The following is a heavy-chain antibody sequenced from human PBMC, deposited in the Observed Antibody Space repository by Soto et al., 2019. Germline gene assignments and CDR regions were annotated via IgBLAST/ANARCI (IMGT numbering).Heavy chain of an antibody. CDR2: IYHSSST. D-gene: IGHD5-12*01. Sequence: QVQLQESGPGLVKPSETLSLTCTVSGGSISSYYWNWIRQPPGKGLEWIGYIYHSSSTNYNPSLKSRVNKSVDTSKNQYSLKLSSVTASDTALYYCARDRRDGYSVGVDYWGQGTLVTASS. CDR1: GGSISSYY. CDR3: ARDRRDGYSVGVDY. J-gene: IGHJ4*02. V-gene: IGHV4-59*01.